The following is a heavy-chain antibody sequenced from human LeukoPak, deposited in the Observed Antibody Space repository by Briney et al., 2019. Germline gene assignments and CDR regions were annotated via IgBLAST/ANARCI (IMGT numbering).Heavy chain of an antibody. V-gene: IGHV1-69*06. J-gene: IGHJ6*04. CDR1: GFTFSSYA. CDR3: ARSVVVVVASYYYYYGMDV. Sequence: ASVKVSCKASGFTFSSYAISWVRQAPGQGLEWMGGIIPIFGTANYAQKFQGRVTITADKSTSTAYMELSSLRSEDTAVYYCARSVVVVVASYYYYYGMDVWGKGTTVTVSS. D-gene: IGHD2-15*01. CDR2: IIPIFGTA.